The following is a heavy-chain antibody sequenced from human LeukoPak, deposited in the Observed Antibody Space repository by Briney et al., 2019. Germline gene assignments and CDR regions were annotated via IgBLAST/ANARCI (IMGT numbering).Heavy chain of an antibody. CDR1: GGSISSYY. D-gene: IGHD3-16*02. CDR2: IYTSGST. CDR3: ARGTSMITFGGVIPSFDY. Sequence: SETLSLTCTVSGGSISSYYWSWIRQPAGKGLEWIGRIYTSGSTNYNPSLKSRVTISVDTSKNQFSLKLSSVTAADTAVYYCARGTSMITFGGVIPSFDYWGQGTLVTVSS. V-gene: IGHV4-4*07. J-gene: IGHJ4*02.